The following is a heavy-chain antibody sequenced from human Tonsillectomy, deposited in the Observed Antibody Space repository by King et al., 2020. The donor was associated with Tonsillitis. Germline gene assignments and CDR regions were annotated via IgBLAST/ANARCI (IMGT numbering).Heavy chain of an antibody. CDR2: ISGNGVRT. V-gene: IGHV3-23*01. CDR1: GFTFSSSA. Sequence: VQLLESGGGLVQPGGSLRLSCAASGFTFSSSAMSWVRQAPGKGLEWVSLISGNGVRTYYADSVKGRFTISRDNSKNTVYLQMNSLRAEDTALYYCTKATYYDILTGYSITGTGYFDPWGQGTLSPSPQ. J-gene: IGHJ5*02. D-gene: IGHD3-9*01. CDR3: TKATYYDILTGYSITGTGYFDP.